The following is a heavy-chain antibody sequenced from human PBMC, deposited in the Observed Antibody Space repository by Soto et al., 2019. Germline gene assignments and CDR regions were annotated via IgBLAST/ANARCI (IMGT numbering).Heavy chain of an antibody. J-gene: IGHJ4*02. D-gene: IGHD6-19*01. V-gene: IGHV4-39*01. CDR1: GDSMSSSDYY. Sequence: PSDTLSLTCAVSGDSMSSSDYYWGWIRQPPGKGLEWIGSIYYSGSTYYNPSLQSRVAISVDTSKNQFSLKLKSVTAADTAIYYCARRTVNIRTFYSGLKTHCFDYWGQGAPVNVSS. CDR3: ARRTVNIRTFYSGLKTHCFDY. CDR2: IYYSGST.